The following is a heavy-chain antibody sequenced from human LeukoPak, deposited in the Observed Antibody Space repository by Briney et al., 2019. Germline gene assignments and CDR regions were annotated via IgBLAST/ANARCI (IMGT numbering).Heavy chain of an antibody. V-gene: IGHV4-59*08. CDR3: ATYRLGAATFDY. CDR1: GGSISTYY. J-gene: IGHJ4*02. CDR2: VYYNGIT. Sequence: SETLSLTCFVSGGSISTYYWTWIRQPPGKGLEWIGFVYYNGITKYNPSLQSRVSISVDTSKNQFSLKLSSVTAADTAVYYCATYRLGAATFDYWGQGTLATVSS. D-gene: IGHD6-13*01.